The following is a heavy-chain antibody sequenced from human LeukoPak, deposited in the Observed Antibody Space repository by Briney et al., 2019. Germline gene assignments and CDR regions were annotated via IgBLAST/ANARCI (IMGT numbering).Heavy chain of an antibody. D-gene: IGHD6-13*01. Sequence: PGGSRRLSCAASGFTFSSYAMSWLRQAPGKGLEWVSAISGSGGSTYYADSVKGRFTISRDNSKNTLYLQMNSLRAEDTAVYYCAKTYSSSWYSAFDIWGQGTMVTVSS. J-gene: IGHJ3*02. CDR3: AKTYSSSWYSAFDI. V-gene: IGHV3-23*01. CDR2: ISGSGGST. CDR1: GFTFSSYA.